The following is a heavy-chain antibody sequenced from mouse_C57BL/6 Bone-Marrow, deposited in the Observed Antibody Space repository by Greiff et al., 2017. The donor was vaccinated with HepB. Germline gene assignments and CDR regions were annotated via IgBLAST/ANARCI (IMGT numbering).Heavy chain of an antibody. V-gene: IGHV5-9-1*02. J-gene: IGHJ2*01. CDR2: ISSGGDYI. D-gene: IGHD1-1*01. CDR1: GFTFSSYA. Sequence: EVQLVESGEGLVKPGGSLKLSCAASGFTFSSYAMSWVRQTPEKRLEWVAYISSGGDYIYYADTVKGRFTISRDNARNTLYLQMSSLKSEDTAMYYCTSRHYGSSYQDYWGQGTTLTVSS. CDR3: TSRHYGSSYQDY.